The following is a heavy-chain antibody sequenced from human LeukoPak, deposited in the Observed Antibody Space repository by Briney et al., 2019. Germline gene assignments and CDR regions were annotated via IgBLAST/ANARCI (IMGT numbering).Heavy chain of an antibody. D-gene: IGHD5/OR15-5a*01. Sequence: GASVKVSCKTSGYTFTNYYLHWVRQAPGQGLEWMGMINPSGGGSNNAQKFQGRVTMTRDMSTSTVYMDLSSLRSEDTAVYYCARDRTMVSTYGGLFQHWGQGSLVTVSS. CDR3: ARDRTMVSTYGGLFQH. CDR1: GYTFTNYY. CDR2: INPSGGGS. J-gene: IGHJ1*01. V-gene: IGHV1-46*01.